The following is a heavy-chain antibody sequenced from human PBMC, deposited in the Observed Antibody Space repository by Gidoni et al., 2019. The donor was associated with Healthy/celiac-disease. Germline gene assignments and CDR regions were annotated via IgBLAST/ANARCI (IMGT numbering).Heavy chain of an antibody. CDR3: ASHWGDSRAAGGGDFDY. Sequence: QLQLQESGPGLVKPSETLSLTCTVSGGSIISTRYYWGWIRQSPGKGLELIGSIYYSGSTYYNPSIKSRVTISVDTSKNQFALKLSSVTAADTAVYYCASHWGDSRAAGGGDFDYWGQGTLVTVSS. J-gene: IGHJ4*02. V-gene: IGHV4-39*01. D-gene: IGHD6-13*01. CDR1: GGSIISTRYY. CDR2: IYYSGST.